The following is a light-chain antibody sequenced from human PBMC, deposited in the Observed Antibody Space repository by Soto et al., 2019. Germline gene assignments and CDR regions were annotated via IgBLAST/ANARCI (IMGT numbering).Light chain of an antibody. Sequence: QSALTQPASVSASPGQSITISCTGTSRNVGTYDLVSWYQHHPDKAPKLIIYEGTKRPSGISRRFSGSKPGNTASLTISGLQAEDEADYYCCSFAVGAALVFGGGTKLTVL. J-gene: IGLJ2*01. CDR3: CSFAVGAALV. V-gene: IGLV2-23*01. CDR2: EGT. CDR1: SRNVGTYDL.